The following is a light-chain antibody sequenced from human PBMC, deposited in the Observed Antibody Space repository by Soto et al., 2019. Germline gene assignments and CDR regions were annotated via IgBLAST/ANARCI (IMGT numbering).Light chain of an antibody. Sequence: QSALTQPASVSGSPGQSITISCTGTSSDVGSYNLVSWYQQHPGKAPKLMIYEGSKRPSGVSNRFSGSKSGNTASPTISGLQAEDEADYYCCSYAGSSTFPYVFGTGTQLTVL. V-gene: IGLV2-23*03. CDR2: EGS. J-gene: IGLJ1*01. CDR1: SSDVGSYNL. CDR3: CSYAGSSTFPYV.